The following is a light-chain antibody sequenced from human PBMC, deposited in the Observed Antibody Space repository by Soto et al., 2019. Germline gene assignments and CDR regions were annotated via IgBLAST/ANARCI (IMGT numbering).Light chain of an antibody. Sequence: AIRMTQSPSSFSASTGDRVTITCRASQGISSYLAWYQQKPGKAPKLLIYAASTLHSGVPSRFSGSGSGTDFTLTISSLQPEDFATYYCQQANSFPLTFGGGTKVDIK. CDR2: AAS. J-gene: IGKJ4*01. CDR1: QGISSY. CDR3: QQANSFPLT. V-gene: IGKV1-8*01.